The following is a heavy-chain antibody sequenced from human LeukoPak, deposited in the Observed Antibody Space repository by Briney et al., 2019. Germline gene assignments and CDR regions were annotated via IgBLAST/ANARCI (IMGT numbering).Heavy chain of an antibody. V-gene: IGHV4-59*01. CDR2: IYYSGST. CDR3: ARHLDDVVVTANDAFDI. J-gene: IGHJ3*02. D-gene: IGHD2-21*02. Sequence: PSETLSLTCTVSGGSISSYYWSWIRQPPGKGLEWIGYIYYSGSTNYNPSLKSRVTISVDTSKNQFSLKLSSVTAANTAVYYCARHLDDVVVTANDAFDIWGQGTMVTVSS. CDR1: GGSISSYY.